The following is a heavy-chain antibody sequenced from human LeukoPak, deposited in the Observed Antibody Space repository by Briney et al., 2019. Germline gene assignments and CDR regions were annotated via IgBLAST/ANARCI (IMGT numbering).Heavy chain of an antibody. CDR1: GFTFSNYG. CDR3: AKSGDYTPYYYYGMDV. CDR2: IWSDVTEK. J-gene: IGHJ6*02. Sequence: GGSLRLSCAASGFTFSNYGMPWARQAPGKGLEWVAAIWSDVTEKYYADSVKGRFTISRDNSKNTLYLQMNSLRAEDTAVYYCAKSGDYTPYYYYGMDVWGQGTTVTVSS. D-gene: IGHD4-17*01. V-gene: IGHV3-33*06.